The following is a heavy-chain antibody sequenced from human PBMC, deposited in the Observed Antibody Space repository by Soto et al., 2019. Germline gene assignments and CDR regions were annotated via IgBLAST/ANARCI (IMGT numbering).Heavy chain of an antibody. CDR1: GFTFSSYG. J-gene: IGHJ6*02. V-gene: IGHV3-30*18. CDR3: AKDLGYSSGWHYYYYYGMDV. CDR2: ISYDGSNK. D-gene: IGHD6-19*01. Sequence: AGGSLRLSCAASGFTFSSYGMHWVRQAPGKGLEWMAVISYDGSNKYYADSVKGRFTISRDNSKNTLYLQMNSLRAEDTAVYYCAKDLGYSSGWHYYYYYGMDVWGQGTTVTVSS.